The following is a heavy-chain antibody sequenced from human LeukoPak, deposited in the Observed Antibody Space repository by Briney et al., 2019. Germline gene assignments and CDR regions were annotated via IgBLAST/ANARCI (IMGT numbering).Heavy chain of an antibody. J-gene: IGHJ4*02. V-gene: IGHV4-39*01. CDR1: GGSISSSSYY. D-gene: IGHD6-19*01. CDR3: ASLPGIVVAATGFDY. CDR2: IYYSGST. Sequence: PSETLSLTCTVSGGSISSSSYYWGWIRQPPGKGLEWIGSIYYSGSTYYNPSLRSRVTIYVDTSKNQFSLKLRSVTAADTAVYHCASLPGIVVAATGFDYWGQGTLVTVSS.